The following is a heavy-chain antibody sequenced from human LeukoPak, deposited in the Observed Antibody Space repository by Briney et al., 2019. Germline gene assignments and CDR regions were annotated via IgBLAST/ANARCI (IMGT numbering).Heavy chain of an antibody. CDR1: GYSFTSYW. CDR2: IYPGDSDA. J-gene: IGHJ3*02. CDR3: ARRGGLNDAFDI. V-gene: IGHV5-51*01. D-gene: IGHD3-16*01. Sequence: GESLKISCEGSGYSFTSYWIAWVRQMPGKGLEWMGIIYPGDSDARDSPSFQGQVTISADKSIRTAYLQWNSLKASDTAMYYCARRGGLNDAFDIWGQGTMVIVSS.